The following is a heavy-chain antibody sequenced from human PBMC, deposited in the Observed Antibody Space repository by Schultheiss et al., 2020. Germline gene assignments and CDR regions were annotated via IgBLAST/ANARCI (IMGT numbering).Heavy chain of an antibody. J-gene: IGHJ6*02. CDR3: TRPGYCSGGSCYCKDPYGMDD. Sequence: WGSLRLSCAASGFTFSGSAMHWVRQASGKGLEWVGRIRSKANSYATAYAASVKGRFTISRDDSKNTAYLQMNSLKTEDTAVYYCTRPGYCSGGSCYCKDPYGMDDWGQGTTVTVSS. CDR1: GFTFSGSA. D-gene: IGHD2-15*01. V-gene: IGHV3-73*01. CDR2: IRSKANSYAT.